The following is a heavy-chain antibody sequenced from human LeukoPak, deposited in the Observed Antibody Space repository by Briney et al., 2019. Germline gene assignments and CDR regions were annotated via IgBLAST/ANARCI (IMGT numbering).Heavy chain of an antibody. V-gene: IGHV3-7*03. D-gene: IGHD6-19*01. J-gene: IGHJ6*02. CDR2: IKEEGSKK. Sequence: PGGSLRLSCAASGFTFSSYWMSWVRQAPGKGLEWLANIKEEGSKKYYVDSVKGRFTISRDNAKNSLYLQTGSLRAEDTAVYYCARDPGRQYSSIADVWGQGTTVTVSS. CDR1: GFTFSSYW. CDR3: ARDPGRQYSSIADV.